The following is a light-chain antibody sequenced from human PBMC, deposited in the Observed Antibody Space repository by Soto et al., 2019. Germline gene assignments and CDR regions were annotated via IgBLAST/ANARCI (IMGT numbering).Light chain of an antibody. CDR1: QDIAIY. J-gene: IGKJ4*01. V-gene: IGKV1-9*01. CDR3: QQLRMYPST. CDR2: AAS. Sequence: IQLTQSPSSLSASVGDRVTITCRASQDIAIYLAWYQQKPGEAPKLLIYAASTLYGGVPSRFSGSGSGTDFALTITSLQEEDFATYYCQQLRMYPSTFGGGTKVEIK.